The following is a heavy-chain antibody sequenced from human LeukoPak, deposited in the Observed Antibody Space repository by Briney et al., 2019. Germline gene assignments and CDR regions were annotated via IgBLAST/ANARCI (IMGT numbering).Heavy chain of an antibody. Sequence: SETLSLTCTVSGGSISSSSYYWGWIRQPPGKGLEWIGSIYYSGSTYYNPSLKSRVTISVDTPKNQFSLKLSSVTAADTAVYYCAGTPGYSGYDSHYYYYYYMDVWGKGTTVTVSS. V-gene: IGHV4-39*01. CDR1: GGSISSSSYY. CDR3: AGTPGYSGYDSHYYYYYYMDV. CDR2: IYYSGST. J-gene: IGHJ6*03. D-gene: IGHD5-12*01.